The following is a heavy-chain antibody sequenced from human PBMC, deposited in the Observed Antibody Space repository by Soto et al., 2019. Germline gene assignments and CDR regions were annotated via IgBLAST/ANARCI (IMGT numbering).Heavy chain of an antibody. CDR2: IYYSGST. CDR1: GGSISSYY. Sequence: SETLSLTCTVSGGSISSYYWSWIRQPPGKGLEWIGYIYYSGSTNYNPSLKSRVTISVDTSKNQFSLKLSSVTAADTAVYYCARASYYGSGSYYPFTPYYYYYMDVWGKGNTVTVSS. CDR3: ARASYYGSGSYYPFTPYYYYYMDV. V-gene: IGHV4-59*01. D-gene: IGHD3-10*01. J-gene: IGHJ6*03.